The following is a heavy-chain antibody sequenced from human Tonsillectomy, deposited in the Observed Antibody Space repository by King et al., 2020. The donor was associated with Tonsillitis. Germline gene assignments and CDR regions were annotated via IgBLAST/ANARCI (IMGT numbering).Heavy chain of an antibody. CDR1: GFDFSSYG. CDR2: ISFDARRE. J-gene: IGHJ4*02. V-gene: IGHV3-33*05. CDR3: ARERLYSSGWGIDY. Sequence: VQLVESGGGVVQPGGSLRLSCASSGFDFSSYGMHWVRQAPGKGLQWVAVISFDARRETYADFVKGRFTISRDNSEKTLYLQMNSLRAEDTAVYYCARERLYSSGWGIDYWGQGSLVTVSS. D-gene: IGHD6-19*01.